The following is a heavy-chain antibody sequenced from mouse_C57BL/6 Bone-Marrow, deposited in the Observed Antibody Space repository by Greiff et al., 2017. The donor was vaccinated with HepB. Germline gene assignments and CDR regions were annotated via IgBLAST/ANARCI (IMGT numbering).Heavy chain of an antibody. Sequence: VQLQESGPELVKPGASVKISCKASGYAFSSSWMNWVKQRPGKGLEWIGRMYPGDGDTNYNGKFKGKATLTADKSSSTAYMQLSSLTSEDSAVYFCAQLGRFPYWGQGTLVTVSA. CDR3: AQLGRFPY. J-gene: IGHJ3*01. CDR1: GYAFSSSW. V-gene: IGHV1-82*01. D-gene: IGHD4-1*02. CDR2: MYPGDGDT.